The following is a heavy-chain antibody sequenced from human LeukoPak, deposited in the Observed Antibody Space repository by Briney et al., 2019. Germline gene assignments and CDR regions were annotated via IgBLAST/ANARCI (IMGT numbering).Heavy chain of an antibody. CDR3: ARLRAGGKNAFDI. V-gene: IGHV4-30-2*01. CDR1: GGSISSGGYY. Sequence: SETLSLTCTVSGGSISSGGYYWSWIRQPPGKGLEWIGYIYHSGSTYYNPSLKSRVTISVDRSKNQFSLKLSSVTAADTAVYYCARLRAGGKNAFDIWGQGTMVTVSS. CDR2: IYHSGST. J-gene: IGHJ3*02. D-gene: IGHD1-26*01.